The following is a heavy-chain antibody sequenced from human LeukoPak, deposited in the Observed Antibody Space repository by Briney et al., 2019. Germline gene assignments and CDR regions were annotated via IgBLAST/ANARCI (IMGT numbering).Heavy chain of an antibody. Sequence: SETLSLTCTVSGGSISSYYWSWIRQPPGKGLEWIGYIYYSGSTNYNPSLKSRVTISVDTSKNQFSLKLSSVTAADTAVYYCARTYYDFWSGLGYYDYWGQGTLVTVSS. CDR1: GGSISSYY. CDR3: ARTYYDFWSGLGYYDY. CDR2: IYYSGST. V-gene: IGHV4-59*01. J-gene: IGHJ4*02. D-gene: IGHD3-3*01.